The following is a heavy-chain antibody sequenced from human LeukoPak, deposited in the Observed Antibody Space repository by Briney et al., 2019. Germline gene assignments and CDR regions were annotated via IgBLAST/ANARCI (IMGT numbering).Heavy chain of an antibody. CDR3: AKWATSYDF. CDR1: GFTFRKYW. Sequence: PGGALRLSCAPSGFTFRKYWMSWVRQAPGKGLEWVANIKQDGSEKYYVDSVTGRCTIYPDNAKNTLYLRRDSLRVEDSAVYDCAKWATSYDFWGQGTLVTVSS. J-gene: IGHJ4*02. V-gene: IGHV3-7*01. CDR2: IKQDGSEK. D-gene: IGHD3/OR15-3a*01.